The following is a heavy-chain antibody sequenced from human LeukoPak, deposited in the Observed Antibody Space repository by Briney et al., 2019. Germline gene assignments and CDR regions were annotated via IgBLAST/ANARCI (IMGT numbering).Heavy chain of an antibody. D-gene: IGHD6-6*01. CDR2: ISFDGNKK. Sequence: GGSLRLSHAASGFTFSGDAMHWVRQAPGKGLEWVAFISFDGNKKYFADSVKGRFTISRDNSKNTLYLQMNSLRSEDTAIYYCAKDLATKYTLHYWGQGTLVTVSS. V-gene: IGHV3-30*18. J-gene: IGHJ4*02. CDR3: AKDLATKYTLHY. CDR1: GFTFSGDA.